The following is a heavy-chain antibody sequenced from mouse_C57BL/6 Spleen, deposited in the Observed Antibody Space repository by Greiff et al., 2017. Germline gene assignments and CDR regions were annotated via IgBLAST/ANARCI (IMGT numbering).Heavy chain of an antibody. CDR2: IDPSDSYT. D-gene: IGHD4-1*01. CDR1: GYTFTSYW. CDR3: AGWENWGLAVDY. Sequence: QVQLQQPGAELVMPGASVKLSCKASGYTFTSYWMHWVKQRPGQGLEWIGEIDPSDSYTNYNQKFKGKSTLTVDKSSSTAYMQLSSLTSEDSAVYNCAGWENWGLAVDYWGQGTTLTVSA. V-gene: IGHV1-69*01. J-gene: IGHJ2*01.